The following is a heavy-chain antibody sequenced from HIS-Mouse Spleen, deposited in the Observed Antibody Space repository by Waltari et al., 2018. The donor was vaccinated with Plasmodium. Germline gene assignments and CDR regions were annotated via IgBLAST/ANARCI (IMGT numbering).Heavy chain of an antibody. Sequence: EVQLVESGGGLIQPGGSLRLSCAASGFTVSSNYMSWVRQAPGKGLEWVSVIYSGGSIYYADSVKGRFTISRDNSKNTLYLQMNSLRAEDTAVYYCARGMKSSSSAFDIWGQGTMVTVSS. CDR1: GFTVSSNY. CDR3: ARGMKSSSSAFDI. J-gene: IGHJ3*02. V-gene: IGHV3-53*01. D-gene: IGHD6-6*01. CDR2: IYSGGSI.